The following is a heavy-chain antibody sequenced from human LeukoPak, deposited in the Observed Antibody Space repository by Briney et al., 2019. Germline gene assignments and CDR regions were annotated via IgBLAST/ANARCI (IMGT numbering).Heavy chain of an antibody. CDR3: ATYSILNAREFRY. D-gene: IGHD4-11*01. J-gene: IGHJ1*01. Sequence: PGGSLRLSCAASGFSFSSYIMNWVRQAPGKGLEWVSAISGSGGSTYYADSVKGRFTISRDNSKNTLYLQMNSLRAEDTAVYYCATYSILNAREFRYWGQGTLVTVTS. CDR1: GFSFSSYI. CDR2: ISGSGGST. V-gene: IGHV3-23*01.